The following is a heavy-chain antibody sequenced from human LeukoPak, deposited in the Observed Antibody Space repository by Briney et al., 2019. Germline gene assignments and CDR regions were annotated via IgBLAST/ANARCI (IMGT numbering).Heavy chain of an antibody. CDR3: ATRYYDILTGWSHPGNWFDP. CDR1: GGSFSGYY. J-gene: IGHJ5*02. D-gene: IGHD3-9*01. Sequence: SETLSLTCAVYGGSFSGYYWSWIRQPPGKGLEWIGEINHSGSTNYNPSLKSRVTISVDTSKNQFSLKLSSVTAADTAVYYCATRYYDILTGWSHPGNWFDPWGQGTLVTVSS. V-gene: IGHV4-34*01. CDR2: INHSGST.